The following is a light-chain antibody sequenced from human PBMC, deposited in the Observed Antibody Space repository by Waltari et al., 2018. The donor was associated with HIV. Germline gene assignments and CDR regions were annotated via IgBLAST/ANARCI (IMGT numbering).Light chain of an antibody. CDR3: SSYTSTSTYV. CDR2: EVS. J-gene: IGLJ1*01. Sequence: QSALTQPASVSGSPGQSITISCSGTSSDVGIYNSVSWYQQHPGKDPKLMSYEVSKRPSGVANRFFGSSSGNTASLTISGLQAEDEADYYCSSYTSTSTYVFGTGTKVTVL. CDR1: SSDVGIYNS. V-gene: IGLV2-14*01.